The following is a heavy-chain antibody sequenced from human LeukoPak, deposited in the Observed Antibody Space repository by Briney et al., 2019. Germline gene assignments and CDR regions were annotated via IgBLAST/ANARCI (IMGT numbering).Heavy chain of an antibody. CDR1: GFTLSNAW. CDR3: ATDSVVQRWAFDY. J-gene: IGHJ4*02. Sequence: GGSLTLPCAASGFTLSNAWMIGVRQAPGKGLEWVGRIKSKTDGGTTDYAAPVKAIFTISRDDSKNTLYMQMNSQKTEVTAVYYCATDSVVQRWAFDYLDRGNLVTVSS. D-gene: IGHD2-15*01. CDR2: IKSKTDGGTT. V-gene: IGHV3-15*01.